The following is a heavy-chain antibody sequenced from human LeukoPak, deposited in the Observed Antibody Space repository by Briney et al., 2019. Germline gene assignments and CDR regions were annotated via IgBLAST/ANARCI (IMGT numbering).Heavy chain of an antibody. CDR1: GFTFSNYA. D-gene: IGHD2-15*01. J-gene: IGHJ4*02. CDR2: ISGSGGST. V-gene: IGHV3-23*01. CDR3: AKDLCSGGTCYSGFDY. Sequence: GGSLRLSCAASGFTFSNYAMSWVRQAPGKGLEWVSAISGSGGSTYYADSVKGRFTISRDTSKSTLFLQMNSLTAEDTAVYFCAKDLCSGGTCYSGFDYWGQGTLVTVSP.